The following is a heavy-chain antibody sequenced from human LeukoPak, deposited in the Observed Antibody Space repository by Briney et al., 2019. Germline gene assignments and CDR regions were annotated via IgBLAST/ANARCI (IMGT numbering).Heavy chain of an antibody. Sequence: SETLSLTCAVYGGSFSGYYWSWIRQPPGKGLEGIGEINHSGSTNYNPSLKSRVTISVDTSKNQFSLKLSSVTAADTAVYYCASHAAPYGGVGAFDIWGQGTMVTVSS. D-gene: IGHD3-16*01. V-gene: IGHV4-34*01. CDR2: INHSGST. CDR3: ASHAAPYGGVGAFDI. CDR1: GGSFSGYY. J-gene: IGHJ3*02.